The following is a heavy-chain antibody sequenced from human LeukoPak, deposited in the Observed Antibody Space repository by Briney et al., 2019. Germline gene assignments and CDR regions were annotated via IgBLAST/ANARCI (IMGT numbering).Heavy chain of an antibody. J-gene: IGHJ4*02. CDR1: GGSISSGGYS. CDR2: IYHSGST. CDR3: ARAGYCSGGSCSFRYFDY. Sequence: SQTLSLTCAVSGGSISSGGYSWSWIRQPPGKGLEWIGYIYHSGSTYYNPSLKSRVTISVDRSKNQFSLKLSSVTAADTAVYYRARAGYCSGGSCSFRYFDYWGQGTLVTVSS. D-gene: IGHD2-15*01. V-gene: IGHV4-30-2*01.